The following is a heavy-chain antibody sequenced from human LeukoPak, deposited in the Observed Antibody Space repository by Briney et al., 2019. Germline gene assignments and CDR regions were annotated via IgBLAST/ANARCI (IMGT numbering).Heavy chain of an antibody. Sequence: SGGSLRLSCAVSGFTVSSNYMSWVRQAPGKGLEWVSVIYSGGSTYYADSVKGRFTISRDNSKNTLYLQMNSLRAEDTAVYYCARGYDFWSGVDVWGQGTTVTVSS. J-gene: IGHJ6*02. V-gene: IGHV3-53*01. CDR1: GFTVSSNY. CDR2: IYSGGST. D-gene: IGHD3-3*01. CDR3: ARGYDFWSGVDV.